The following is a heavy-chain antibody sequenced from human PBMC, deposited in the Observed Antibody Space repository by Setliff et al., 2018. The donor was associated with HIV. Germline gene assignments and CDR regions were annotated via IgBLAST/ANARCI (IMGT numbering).Heavy chain of an antibody. CDR3: ARGREVIRDTYYSYFYMDV. V-gene: IGHV4-39*07. D-gene: IGHD3-22*01. CDR2: MSYSGNT. J-gene: IGHJ6*04. Sequence: PSETLSLTCTVSGGSISSSSHYWGWIRQPPGKGLEWIGSMSYSGNTYNNPSLKSGFTLSVDTSKNQFSLRLNSVTAADTAVYYCARGREVIRDTYYSYFYMDVWSRGTAVTVSS. CDR1: GGSISSSSHY.